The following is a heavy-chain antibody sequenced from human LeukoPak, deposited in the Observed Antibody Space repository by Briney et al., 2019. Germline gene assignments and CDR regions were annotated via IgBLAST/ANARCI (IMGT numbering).Heavy chain of an antibody. V-gene: IGHV4-39*07. D-gene: IGHD6-19*01. CDR2: IYYSGST. Sequence: PSETLSLTCTVSGGSISSSSYYWGWIRQPPGKGLEWLGSIYYSGSTYYNPSLKSRVTISVDTSKNQFSLKLSSVTAADTAVYYCARAVAGIGGTYYFDYWGQGTLVTVSS. CDR1: GGSISSSSYY. J-gene: IGHJ4*02. CDR3: ARAVAGIGGTYYFDY.